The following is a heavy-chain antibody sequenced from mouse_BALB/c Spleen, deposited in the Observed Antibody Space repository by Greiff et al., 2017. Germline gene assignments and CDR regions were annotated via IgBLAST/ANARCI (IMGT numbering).Heavy chain of an antibody. J-gene: IGHJ3*01. D-gene: IGHD2-10*01. CDR2: IDPENGDT. CDR1: GFNIKDYY. V-gene: IGHV14-4*02. CDR3: NAAYYGNYEFAY. Sequence: VQLQQSGAELVRSGASVKLSCTASGFNIKDYYMHWVKQRPEQGLEWIGWIDPENGDTEYAPKFQGKATMTADTSSNTAYLQLSSLTSEDTAVYYCNAAYYGNYEFAYWGQGTLVTVSA.